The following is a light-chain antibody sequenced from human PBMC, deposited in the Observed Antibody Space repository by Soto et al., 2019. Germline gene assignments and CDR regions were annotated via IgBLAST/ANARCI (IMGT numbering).Light chain of an antibody. CDR2: GAT. CDR1: QSVSSN. J-gene: IGKJ1*01. V-gene: IGKV3-15*01. CDR3: QHYNNWPLT. Sequence: EIVMTQSPATLSVSPGERATLSCRASQSVSSNLAWYQKKPGQAPRLLIYGATTRATGIPARFSGSGSGTEFTLTVSSLQSEDFAVYYCQHYNNWPLTFGQGTKVEIK.